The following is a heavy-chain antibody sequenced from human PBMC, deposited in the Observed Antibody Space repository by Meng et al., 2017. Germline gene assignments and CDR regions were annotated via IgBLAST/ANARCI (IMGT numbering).Heavy chain of an antibody. CDR1: GGSFSGYS. J-gene: IGHJ4*02. D-gene: IGHD6-19*01. Sequence: QVHLQPWGSVLLKPSAPWSLTCAVYGGSFSGYSWSWIRQPPGKGLEWIGEINHSGSTNYNPSLKSRVTISVDTSKNQFSLKLSSVTAADTAVYYCARGRVVAVAGKNPYFDYWGQGTLVTVSS. CDR3: ARGRVVAVAGKNPYFDY. CDR2: INHSGST. V-gene: IGHV4-34*01.